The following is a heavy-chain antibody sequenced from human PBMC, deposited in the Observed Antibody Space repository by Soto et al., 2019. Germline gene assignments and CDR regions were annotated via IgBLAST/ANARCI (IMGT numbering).Heavy chain of an antibody. Sequence: SETLSLTCPVSGGSISNYYWSWIRQPAGKGLEWIGRIYTSGNTNYNPSLKGRVTMSVDMSKNQFSLKLSSVAAADTAVYYCARDDNGDNRRELDPWGQGSRV. V-gene: IGHV4-4*07. J-gene: IGHJ5*02. CDR3: ARDDNGDNRRELDP. CDR1: GGSISNYY. CDR2: IYTSGNT. D-gene: IGHD4-17*01.